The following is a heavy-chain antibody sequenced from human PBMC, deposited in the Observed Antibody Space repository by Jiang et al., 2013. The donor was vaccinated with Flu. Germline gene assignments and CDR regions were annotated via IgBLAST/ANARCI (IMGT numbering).Heavy chain of an antibody. D-gene: IGHD2-2*02. J-gene: IGHJ6*04. Sequence: GSGLVKPSETLSLTCTVSGGSISSYYWSWIRQPPGKGLEWIGYIYYSGSTNYNPSLKSRVTISVDTSKNQFSLKLSSVTAADTAVYYCARDFLYCSSTSCYSNYGMDVWGKGTTVTVSS. CDR3: ARDFLYCSSTSCYSNYGMDV. CDR1: GGSISSYY. V-gene: IGHV4-59*01. CDR2: IYYSGST.